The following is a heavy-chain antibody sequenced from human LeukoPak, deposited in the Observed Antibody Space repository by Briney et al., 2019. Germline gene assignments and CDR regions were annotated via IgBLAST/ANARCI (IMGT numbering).Heavy chain of an antibody. CDR2: IYYSGST. CDR3: TSCYSDWFDP. CDR1: GGSISSSSYY. D-gene: IGHD2-21*02. J-gene: IGHJ5*02. Sequence: SETLSLTCTVSGGSISSSSYYWGWITPPPGNGLEWIGRIYYSGSTYYHTSLKSRVTISVDTSKNQFSLKLSSVTAADTAVYYCTSCYSDWFDPWGQGTLVTVSS. V-gene: IGHV4-39*01.